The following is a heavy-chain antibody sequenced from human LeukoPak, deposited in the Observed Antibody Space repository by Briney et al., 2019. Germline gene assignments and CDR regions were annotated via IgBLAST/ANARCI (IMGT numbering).Heavy chain of an antibody. V-gene: IGHV3-30*02. CDR3: AKDKPEWYNWKNWFDP. J-gene: IGHJ5*02. D-gene: IGHD1-20*01. CDR1: GFTFSSYG. Sequence: GGSLRLSCAASGFTFSSYGMHWVRQAPGKGLEWVAFIRYDGSNKYYADSVKGRFTISRDNSENTLYLQMNSLRAEDTAVYYCAKDKPEWYNWKNWFDPWGQGTLVTVSS. CDR2: IRYDGSNK.